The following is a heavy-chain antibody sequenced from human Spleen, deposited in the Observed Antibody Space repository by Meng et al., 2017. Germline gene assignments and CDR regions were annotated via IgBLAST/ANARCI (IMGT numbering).Heavy chain of an antibody. CDR3: AKDRSITCHD. CDR1: GFTFSNYG. J-gene: IGHJ4*02. V-gene: IGHV3-30*18. Sequence: QVQLVESGGGVVQPGGSLRLSCAVSGFTFSNYGVHWVRQAPGKGLEWVALISYDGSNTYYAGSVKGRFTISRDNSKNTLYLQMNSLRPEDTAVYYCAKDRSITCHDWGQGTLVTVSS. D-gene: IGHD1-26*01. CDR2: ISYDGSNT.